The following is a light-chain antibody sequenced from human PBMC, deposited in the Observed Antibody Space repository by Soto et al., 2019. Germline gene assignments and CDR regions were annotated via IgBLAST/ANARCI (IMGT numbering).Light chain of an antibody. CDR3: QPRRT. V-gene: IGKV3-11*01. Sequence: EIVLTQSPATLSLSPGERATLSCRASQSVSSYLAWYQQKPGQEPRLLIYDASNRATGIPARFSGSGSGTDFTLTISSLEPEDFAVYYCQPRRTFGPGTKVDIK. CDR1: QSVSSY. J-gene: IGKJ3*01. CDR2: DAS.